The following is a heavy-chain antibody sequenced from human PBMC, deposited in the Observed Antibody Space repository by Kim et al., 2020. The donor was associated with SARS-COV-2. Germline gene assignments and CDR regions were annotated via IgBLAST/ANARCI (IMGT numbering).Heavy chain of an antibody. CDR3: ARARYCSSTSCPGRWFDP. CDR2: INHSGST. J-gene: IGHJ5*02. Sequence: SETLSLTCAVYGGSFSGYYWSWIRQPPGKGLEWIGEINHSGSTNYNPSLKSRVTISVDTSKNQFSLKLSSVTAADTAVYYCARARYCSSTSCPGRWFDPWGQGTLVTVSS. V-gene: IGHV4-34*01. CDR1: GGSFSGYY. D-gene: IGHD2-2*01.